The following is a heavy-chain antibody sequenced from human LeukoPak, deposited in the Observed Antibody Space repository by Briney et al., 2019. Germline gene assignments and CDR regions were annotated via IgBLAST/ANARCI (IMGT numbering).Heavy chain of an antibody. Sequence: SETLSLTCAVYGGSFSGYYWSWIRQPAGKGLEWIGRIYTSGSTNYNPSLKSRVAMSVDTSKNQFSLKLSSVTAADTAVYYCARTYSGFTEWFDPWGQGILVTVSS. J-gene: IGHJ5*02. CDR3: ARTYSGFTEWFDP. CDR1: GGSFSGYY. V-gene: IGHV4-59*10. D-gene: IGHD1-26*01. CDR2: IYTSGST.